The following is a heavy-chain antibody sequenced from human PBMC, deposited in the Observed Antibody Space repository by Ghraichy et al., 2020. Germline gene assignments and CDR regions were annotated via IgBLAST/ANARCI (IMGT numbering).Heavy chain of an antibody. V-gene: IGHV3-33*01. CDR1: GFTFSSYG. Sequence: LSLTCAASGFTFSSYGMHWVRQAPGKGLEWVAVIWYDGSNKYYADSVKGRFTISRDNSKNTLYLQMNSLRAEDTAVYYCARDSDARYYYGMDVWGQGTTVTVSS. CDR2: IWYDGSNK. J-gene: IGHJ6*02. CDR3: ARDSDARYYYGMDV. D-gene: IGHD1-26*01.